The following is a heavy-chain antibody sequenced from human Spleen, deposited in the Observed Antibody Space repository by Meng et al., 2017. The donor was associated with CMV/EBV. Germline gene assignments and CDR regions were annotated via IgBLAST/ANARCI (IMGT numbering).Heavy chain of an antibody. CDR3: AVSTYYLDSSGSYFDY. Sequence: ASVKVSCKASGYTFTSFSINWVRQAPGQGLEWMGWISGYNGDAKYAQKFQGRVTVTTDTSTSTAYMELRSLRSDDTAIYYCAVSTYYLDSSGSYFDYWGQGTLVTVSS. D-gene: IGHD3-22*01. CDR2: ISGYNGDA. J-gene: IGHJ4*02. V-gene: IGHV1-18*01. CDR1: GYTFTSFS.